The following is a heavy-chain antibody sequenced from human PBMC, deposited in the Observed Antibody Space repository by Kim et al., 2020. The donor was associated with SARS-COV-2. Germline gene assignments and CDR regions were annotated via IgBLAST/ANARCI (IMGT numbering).Heavy chain of an antibody. V-gene: IGHV1-69*01. Sequence: NYAQKVQGRVTITADESTSTAYMELSSLRSEDTAVYYCASRLGPRAFDIWGQGTMVTVSS. CDR3: ASRLGPRAFDI. D-gene: IGHD3-16*01. J-gene: IGHJ3*02.